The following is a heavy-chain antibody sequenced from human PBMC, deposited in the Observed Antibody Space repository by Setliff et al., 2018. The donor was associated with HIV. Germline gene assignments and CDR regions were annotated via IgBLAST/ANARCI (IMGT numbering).Heavy chain of an antibody. Sequence: PGGSLRLSCAASGFTFSSYEMDWFRQAPGKGLEWVSYITGSSDTIYYAESVQGRFTVSRDNSKNSLYLQMNSLRVEDTAVYYCARDYLYYNMYNGSPVYGMDVWGQGTTVTVSS. CDR2: ITGSSDTI. CDR3: ARDYLYYNMYNGSPVYGMDV. J-gene: IGHJ6*02. CDR1: GFTFSSYE. D-gene: IGHD3-10*01. V-gene: IGHV3-48*03.